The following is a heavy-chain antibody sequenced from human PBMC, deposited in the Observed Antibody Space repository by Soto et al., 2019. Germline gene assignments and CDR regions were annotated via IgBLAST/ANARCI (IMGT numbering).Heavy chain of an antibody. CDR2: INIYNGNT. CDR1: GYTFTSYG. Sequence: QVQLVQSGAEVTKPGASVKVSCKASGYTFTSYGVAWVRQAPGQGLEWMGWINIYNGNTNYAQKLQGRVTMTADTSTSTAYMELRSPRSDVTAVYYCARAPLSRKVDPVFDYWGQGTLVTVSS. J-gene: IGHJ4*02. V-gene: IGHV1-18*01. CDR3: ARAPLSRKVDPVFDY. D-gene: IGHD1-26*01.